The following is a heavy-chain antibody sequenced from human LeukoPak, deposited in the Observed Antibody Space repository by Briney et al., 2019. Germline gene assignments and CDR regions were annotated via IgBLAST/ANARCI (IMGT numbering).Heavy chain of an antibody. CDR1: GFTFSSYS. CDR3: ARDLEGQLVLGLDY. D-gene: IGHD6-6*01. CDR2: ISYDGSNK. V-gene: IGHV3-30-3*01. Sequence: GGSLRLSCAASGFTFSSYSMHWVRQAPGKGLVWVAVISYDGSNKYYADSVKGRFTISRDNSKNTLYMQMNSLRAEDTAVYYCARDLEGQLVLGLDYWGQGTLVTVSS. J-gene: IGHJ4*02.